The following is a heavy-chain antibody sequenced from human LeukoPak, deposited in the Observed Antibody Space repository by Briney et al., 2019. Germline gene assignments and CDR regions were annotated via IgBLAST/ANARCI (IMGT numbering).Heavy chain of an antibody. CDR3: ARGIQLWLRGVDY. D-gene: IGHD5-18*01. V-gene: IGHV3-48*04. Sequence: PGGSLRLSCAASGFTSSSYSMNWVRQAPGKGLEWVSYISSSSSTIYYADSVKGRFTISRDNAKNSLYLQMNSLRAEDTAVYYCARGIQLWLRGVDYWGQGTLVTVS. CDR2: ISSSSSTI. CDR1: GFTSSSYS. J-gene: IGHJ4*02.